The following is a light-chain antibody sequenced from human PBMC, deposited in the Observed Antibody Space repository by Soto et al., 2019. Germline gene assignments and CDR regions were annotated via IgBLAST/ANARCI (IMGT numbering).Light chain of an antibody. CDR3: QQYFSAPFT. J-gene: IGKJ3*01. CDR1: QSVLYSSINKNY. Sequence: DIVMTQSPDSLAVSLGERATINCKSSQSVLYSSINKNYLAWYQQKPGQPPRLLIYWASGRESGVPDRFSGSGSGTEFTLTISSLQAEDEAIYYCQQYFSAPFTFGSGTKVDIK. CDR2: WAS. V-gene: IGKV4-1*01.